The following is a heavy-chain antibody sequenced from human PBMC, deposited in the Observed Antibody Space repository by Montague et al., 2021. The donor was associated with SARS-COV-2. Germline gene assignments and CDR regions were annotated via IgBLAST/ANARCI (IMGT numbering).Heavy chain of an antibody. D-gene: IGHD2-8*02. CDR2: THYSGTT. V-gene: IGHV4-59*12. CDR1: SGSLSGYY. CDR3: ARGTAYDHVYY. J-gene: IGHJ4*02. Sequence: ETLSLTCTASSGSLSGYYWNWIRQPPGKGLEWIGFTHYSGTTKYXPSLKSRLNMSLDTSKNQFSLTLNSVTAADTAIYYCARGTAYDHVYYWGQGAPVTVAS.